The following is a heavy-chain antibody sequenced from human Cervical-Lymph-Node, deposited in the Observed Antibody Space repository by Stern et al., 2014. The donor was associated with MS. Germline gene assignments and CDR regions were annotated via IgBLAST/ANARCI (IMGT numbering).Heavy chain of an antibody. J-gene: IGHJ1*01. V-gene: IGHV3-53*04. D-gene: IGHD5-12*01. CDR2: LHSGGDT. Sequence: EVQLLQSGGALVQPGGSLRLSCAVSGFTVNSNYMSWVRQAPGKGLEWVSVLHSGGDTYYAASVTGRFTISRHNSQNTLYLQMSSLRADDTAVYWCARARLRGSDADFWGQGTLVTVSS. CDR3: ARARLRGSDADF. CDR1: GFTVNSNY.